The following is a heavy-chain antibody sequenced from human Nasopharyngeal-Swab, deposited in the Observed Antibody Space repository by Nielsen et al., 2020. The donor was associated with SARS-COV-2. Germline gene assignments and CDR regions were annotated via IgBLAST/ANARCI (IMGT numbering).Heavy chain of an antibody. CDR2: IYHSGST. CDR1: GYSINSGYY. J-gene: IGHJ5*02. D-gene: IGHD2-2*01. V-gene: IGHV4-38-2*01. Sequence: SETLSLTCAVSGYSINSGYYWGWIRPPPGPGLEWIGSIYHSGSTYYNPSLKSRVPISVDTSKNQFSLKLSSVTAADTAVYYCARIVVVPAASVRIRGWFDPWGQGTLVTVSS. CDR3: ARIVVVPAASVRIRGWFDP.